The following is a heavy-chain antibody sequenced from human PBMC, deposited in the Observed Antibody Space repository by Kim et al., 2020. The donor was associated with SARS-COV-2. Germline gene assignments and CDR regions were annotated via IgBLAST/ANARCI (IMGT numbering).Heavy chain of an antibody. Sequence: GGSLRLSCAASGFTFSDYAMSWVRQAPGKGLEWVSTINHSGGSTYYTDSVKGRFAISRDNSKNTLYLQMNSLRAEDTAVYYCAKREGSGSYSHWSFDFWGRGTLVTASS. CDR2: INHSGGST. J-gene: IGHJ2*01. CDR3: AKREGSGSYSHWSFDF. D-gene: IGHD3-10*01. CDR1: GFTFSDYA. V-gene: IGHV3-23*01.